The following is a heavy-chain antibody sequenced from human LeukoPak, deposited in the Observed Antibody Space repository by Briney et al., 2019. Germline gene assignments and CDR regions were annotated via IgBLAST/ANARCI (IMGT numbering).Heavy chain of an antibody. CDR1: GFTFSSYG. V-gene: IGHV3-30*02. D-gene: IGHD6-13*01. CDR2: IRYDGSNK. Sequence: GGSRRLSCAASGFTFSSYGMHWVRQAPGKGLEWVAFIRYDGSNKYYADSVKGRFTISRDNSKNTLYLQMNSLRAEDTAVYYCAKDKYSSSSWYADYWGQGTLVTVSS. CDR3: AKDKYSSSSWYADY. J-gene: IGHJ4*02.